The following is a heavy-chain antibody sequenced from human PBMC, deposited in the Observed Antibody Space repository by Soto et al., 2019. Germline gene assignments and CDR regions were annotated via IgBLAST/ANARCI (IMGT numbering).Heavy chain of an antibody. CDR1: GYTFTSYA. Sequence: QVQLVQSGAEVKKPGASVKVSCKASGYTFTSYAMHWVRQAPGQRLEWMGWINAGNGNTKYSQKFQGRVTITRDTTASTAYMELSSLRSEDTAVYYWEGVSSTSRCYWGQGTLVTVSS. J-gene: IGHJ4*02. V-gene: IGHV1-3*01. D-gene: IGHD2-2*01. CDR2: INAGNGNT. CDR3: EGVSSTSRCY.